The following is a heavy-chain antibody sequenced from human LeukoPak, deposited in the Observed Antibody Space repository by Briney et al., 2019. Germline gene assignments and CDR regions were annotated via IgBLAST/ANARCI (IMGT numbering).Heavy chain of an antibody. J-gene: IGHJ3*02. V-gene: IGHV3-21*01. CDR1: GFTSSSYS. CDR2: ISSSSSYI. Sequence: GGSLRLSCAASGFTSSSYSMNWVRQAPGKGLEWVSSISSSSSYIYYADSVKGRFTISRDNAKNSLYLQMNSLRAEDTAVYYCALITMIVVVPQHDAFDIWGQGTMVTVSS. CDR3: ALITMIVVVPQHDAFDI. D-gene: IGHD3-22*01.